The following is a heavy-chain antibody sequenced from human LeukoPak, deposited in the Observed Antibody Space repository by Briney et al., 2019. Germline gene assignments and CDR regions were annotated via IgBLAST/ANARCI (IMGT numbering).Heavy chain of an antibody. D-gene: IGHD3-3*01. Sequence: PGGSLRLSCAASGFTFSSYWMHWARQAPGKGLVWVSRINTDGSSTSYADSVKGRFTISRDNAKNTLYLQMNSLRAEDTAVYYCARAPPVVRFLEWPQGLDYWGQGTLVTVSS. V-gene: IGHV3-74*01. CDR1: GFTFSSYW. J-gene: IGHJ4*02. CDR2: INTDGSST. CDR3: ARAPPVVRFLEWPQGLDY.